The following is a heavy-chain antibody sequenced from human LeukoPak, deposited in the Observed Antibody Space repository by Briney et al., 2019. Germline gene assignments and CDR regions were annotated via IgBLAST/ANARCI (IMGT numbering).Heavy chain of an antibody. V-gene: IGHV3-7*01. Sequence: GGSLRLSCAASGFTFSSYWMSWVRQAPGKGLEWVANIKQDGSQKYYVDSVEGRFTISRDNAENSLYLQMNSLRDEDTAVYYCARDPYSGGYGAYYYYYMDVWGKGTTVTVSS. CDR3: ARDPYSGGYGAYYYYYMDV. J-gene: IGHJ6*03. D-gene: IGHD6-19*01. CDR2: IKQDGSQK. CDR1: GFTFSSYW.